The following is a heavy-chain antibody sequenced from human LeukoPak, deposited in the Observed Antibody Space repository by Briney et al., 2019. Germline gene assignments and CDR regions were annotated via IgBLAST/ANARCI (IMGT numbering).Heavy chain of an antibody. CDR3: AKDRSIAAAVTPPGY. D-gene: IGHD6-13*01. CDR2: INPNSGGT. J-gene: IGHJ4*02. V-gene: IGHV1-2*02. CDR1: GYTFTGYY. Sequence: ASVKVSCKASGYTFTGYYMHWVRQAPGQGLEWMGWINPNSGGTNYAQKFQGRVTITRNTSISTAYMELNSLRSEDTAVYYCAKDRSIAAAVTPPGYWGQGTLVTVSS.